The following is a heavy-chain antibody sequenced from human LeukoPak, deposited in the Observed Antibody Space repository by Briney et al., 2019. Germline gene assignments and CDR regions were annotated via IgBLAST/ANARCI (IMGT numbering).Heavy chain of an antibody. Sequence: SETLSLTCTVSGGSISSGGYYWSWIRQPPGKGLEWIGYIYHSGSTYYNPSLKSRVTISVDRSKNQFSLKLSSVTAADTAVYYCAASSRGPYYFDYWGQGTLVTVSS. CDR3: AASSRGPYYFDY. D-gene: IGHD3-10*01. V-gene: IGHV4-30-2*02. J-gene: IGHJ4*02. CDR1: GGSISSGGYY. CDR2: IYHSGST.